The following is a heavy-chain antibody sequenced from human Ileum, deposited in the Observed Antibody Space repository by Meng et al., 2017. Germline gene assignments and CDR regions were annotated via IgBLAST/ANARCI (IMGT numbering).Heavy chain of an antibody. J-gene: IGHJ4*02. Sequence: LPQAEAAPCVVKPSETLSLTCTVSGGSINSSSHYWGWIRQPPRKGLEWIGSMYYSRSTYYNQSHKSRVTISADTFKNQFSLTVNSVTAADTAVYYCERHDYGDYRPLPLFDFWGQGTLVTVSS. D-gene: IGHD4-17*01. CDR3: ERHDYGDYRPLPLFDF. V-gene: IGHV4-39*07. CDR1: GGSINSSSHY. CDR2: MYYSRST.